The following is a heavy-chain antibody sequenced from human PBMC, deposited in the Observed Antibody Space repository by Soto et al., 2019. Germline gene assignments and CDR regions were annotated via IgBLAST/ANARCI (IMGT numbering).Heavy chain of an antibody. CDR1: GYIFTSFD. V-gene: IGHV1-8*01. Sequence: ASVKVSCKAPGYIFTSFDINWVRQATGQGLEWMGWMNPNSGNTGYALKFQGRVTMTEDTSTDTAYMELSSLRSEDTAVYYCATVRRIRYFDWLLFNYWGQGTLVTVSS. D-gene: IGHD3-9*01. J-gene: IGHJ4*02. CDR3: ATVRRIRYFDWLLFNY. CDR2: MNPNSGNT.